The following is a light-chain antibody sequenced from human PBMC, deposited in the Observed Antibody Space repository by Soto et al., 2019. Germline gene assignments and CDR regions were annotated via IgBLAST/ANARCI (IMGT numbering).Light chain of an antibody. Sequence: QSALTQPPSASGSPGQSVTISCTGTSTDVGGYDFVSWYQQPPGTAPHLMIYDVTERPSGVPDRFSGSKSGTTDSLTVSGLQSEDEADYYCTTYAGSNIPVLFGGGTKLTV. CDR1: STDVGGYDF. CDR2: DVT. CDR3: TTYAGSNIPVL. J-gene: IGLJ2*01. V-gene: IGLV2-8*01.